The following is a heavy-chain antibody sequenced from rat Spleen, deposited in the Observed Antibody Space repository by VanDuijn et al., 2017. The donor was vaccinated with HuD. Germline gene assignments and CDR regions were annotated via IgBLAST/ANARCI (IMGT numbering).Heavy chain of an antibody. Sequence: EVRLVESGGGLVQPGRSLKLSCAASGFTFDDHFMAWVRQAPTKGLEWVATISYDGTSTYYRDSVKGRFTISRDNTRDTLYLQMDNLRSEDTATYYCARAGYLRDWYFDFWGPGTMVTVSS. J-gene: IGHJ1*01. V-gene: IGHV5-29*01. CDR3: ARAGYLRDWYFDF. D-gene: IGHD2-5*01. CDR1: GFTFDDHF. CDR2: ISYDGTST.